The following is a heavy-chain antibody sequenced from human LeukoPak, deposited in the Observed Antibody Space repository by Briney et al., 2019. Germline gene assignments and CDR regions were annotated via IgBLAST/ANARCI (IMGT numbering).Heavy chain of an antibody. D-gene: IGHD3-10*02. CDR2: ISSSGSTI. Sequence: GGSLRLSCAVSGFTFSDSHMTWIRQAAGKGLEWVSYISSSGSTIYYADSVKGRFTISRDNAKNSLYLQMNSLRAEDTAVYYCAELGITMIGGVWGKGTTVTISS. J-gene: IGHJ6*04. CDR1: GFTFSDSH. CDR3: AELGITMIGGV. V-gene: IGHV3-11*04.